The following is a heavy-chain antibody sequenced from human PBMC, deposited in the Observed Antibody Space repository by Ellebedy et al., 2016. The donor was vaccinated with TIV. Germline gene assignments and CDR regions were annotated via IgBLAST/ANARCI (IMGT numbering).Heavy chain of an antibody. CDR1: GFTFSSYG. CDR2: ISYDGSNK. CDR3: AKGKRSDNWNEGY. D-gene: IGHD1-20*01. V-gene: IGHV3-30*18. Sequence: PGGSLRLSCAASGFTFSSYGMHWVRQAPGKGLEWVAVISYDGSNKYYADSVKGRFTISRDNSKNTLYLQMNSLRAEDTAVYYCAKGKRSDNWNEGYWGQGTLVTVSS. J-gene: IGHJ4*02.